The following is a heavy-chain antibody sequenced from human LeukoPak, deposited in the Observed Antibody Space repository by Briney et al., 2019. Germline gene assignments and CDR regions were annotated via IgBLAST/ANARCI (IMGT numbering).Heavy chain of an antibody. J-gene: IGHJ4*02. V-gene: IGHV4-61*05. CDR1: GGSISSSSYY. CDR3: ARVSGYDWESFYDY. Sequence: SETLSLTCTVSGGSISSSSYYWGWIRQPPGKGLEWIGYIYYSGSTNYNPSLKSRVTISVDTSKNQFSLKLSSVTAADTAVYYCARVSGYDWESFYDYWGQGILVTVSS. CDR2: IYYSGST. D-gene: IGHD5-12*01.